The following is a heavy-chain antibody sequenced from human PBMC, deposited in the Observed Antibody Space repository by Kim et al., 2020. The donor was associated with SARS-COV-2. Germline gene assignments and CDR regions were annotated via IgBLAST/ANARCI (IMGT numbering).Heavy chain of an antibody. CDR1: GFTFSSYG. CDR2: IWYDGSNK. Sequence: GGSLRLSCAASGFTFSSYGMHWVRQAPGKGLEWVAVIWYDGSNKYYADSVKGRFTISRDNSKNTLYLQMNSLRAEDTAVYYCARDLLVGATSYGMDVWGQGTTGTLSS. D-gene: IGHD1-26*01. V-gene: IGHV3-33*01. J-gene: IGHJ6*02. CDR3: ARDLLVGATSYGMDV.